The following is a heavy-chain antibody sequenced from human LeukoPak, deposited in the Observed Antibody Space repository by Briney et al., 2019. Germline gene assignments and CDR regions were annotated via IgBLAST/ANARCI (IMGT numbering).Heavy chain of an antibody. D-gene: IGHD2-21*02. CDR1: GASITSYY. CDR2: GHHSGAA. V-gene: IGHV4-59*01. J-gene: IGHJ3*02. CDR3: ARWGESGDSVVHAFDI. Sequence: SETLSLTCIVSGASITSYYWNWMWQSPGKGLEWIGYGHHSGAANYNPYLESRGSTSVETSKNQFSMKLSSVSAADTAVYYCARWGESGDSVVHAFDIWGRGTMVTVS.